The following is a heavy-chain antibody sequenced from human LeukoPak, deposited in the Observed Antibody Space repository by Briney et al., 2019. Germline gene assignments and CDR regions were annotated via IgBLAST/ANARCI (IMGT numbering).Heavy chain of an antibody. CDR3: ARDQYYDILTGSYYYYGMDV. Sequence: GGSLRLSCAASGFTFSSYAMHWVRQAPGKGLEWVAVISYDGSNKYYADSVKGRFTISRDNSKNTLYLQMNSLRAEDTAVYYCARDQYYDILTGSYYYYGMDVWGQGTTVTVSS. J-gene: IGHJ6*02. CDR1: GFTFSSYA. V-gene: IGHV3-30-3*01. CDR2: ISYDGSNK. D-gene: IGHD3-9*01.